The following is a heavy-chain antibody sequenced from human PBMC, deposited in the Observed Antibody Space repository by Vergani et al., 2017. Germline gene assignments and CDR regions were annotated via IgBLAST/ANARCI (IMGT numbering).Heavy chain of an antibody. CDR1: GFSFGDYA. V-gene: IGHV3-49*04. D-gene: IGHD5-18*01. Sequence: EVQLVASGGGLVPPGRSLRLSCAASGFSFGDYAMTWVRQAPGKGLDWVAFIRNKAYGGTTEYAASVKGRFTISRDDSKRLAYLQLSGLKTEHTAVYFCSRGRGYSFGYSDYWGQGTLVTVSS. CDR3: SRGRGYSFGYSDY. CDR2: IRNKAYGGTT. J-gene: IGHJ4*02.